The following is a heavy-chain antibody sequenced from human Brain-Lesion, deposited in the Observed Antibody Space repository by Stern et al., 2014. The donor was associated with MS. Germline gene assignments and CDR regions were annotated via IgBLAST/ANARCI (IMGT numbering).Heavy chain of an antibody. CDR2: IYSSGST. Sequence: QLQLQESGPGLVKPSQTLSLTCTVSGGSISSGNYYWSWIRQPAGEGLAXIGRIYSSGSTQYNPPLTSRVTISADTSTTHFSLMLSSVTAADTAVYYCARGNYDVLTDNGGHGFDIWGQGTMVTVSS. CDR1: GGSISSGNYY. CDR3: ARGNYDVLTDNGGHGFDI. D-gene: IGHD3-9*01. V-gene: IGHV4-61*02. J-gene: IGHJ3*02.